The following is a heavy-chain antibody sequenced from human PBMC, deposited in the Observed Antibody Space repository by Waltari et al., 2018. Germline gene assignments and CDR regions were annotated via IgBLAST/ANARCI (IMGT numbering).Heavy chain of an antibody. Sequence: EVQLVESGGGLVQPGGSLRISCEASGFTVSSDWMSWVRQAPGRGLEWVANIKNDGSEKDYLDSVKGRFTISRDNAKNSLFLQMNSLRVEDTAVYYCAREDNVYNWFDSWGQGTLVTVSS. D-gene: IGHD3-10*02. CDR2: IKNDGSEK. CDR3: AREDNVYNWFDS. J-gene: IGHJ5*01. CDR1: GFTVSSDW. V-gene: IGHV3-7*01.